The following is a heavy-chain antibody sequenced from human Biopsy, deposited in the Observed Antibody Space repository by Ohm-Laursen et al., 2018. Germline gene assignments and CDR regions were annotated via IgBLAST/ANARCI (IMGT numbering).Heavy chain of an antibody. V-gene: IGHV1-69*04. D-gene: IGHD3-10*01. CDR3: ASGDIGGIGLDV. CDR2: IIPILGTV. J-gene: IGHJ6*02. CDR1: GDTFTTSE. Sequence: SVKVSCKASGDTFTTSEISWVRQVPGQGLDWMGRIIPILGTVDYGQNFQGRVTIRADTSTTFLELTSLRYDDTAVYYCASGDIGGIGLDVWGLGTTVTVSS.